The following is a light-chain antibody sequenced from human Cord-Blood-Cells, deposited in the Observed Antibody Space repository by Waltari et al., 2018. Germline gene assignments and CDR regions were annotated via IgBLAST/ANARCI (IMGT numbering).Light chain of an antibody. J-gene: IGKJ2*01. Sequence: IVMMQSPATLSVSPGERATLSCRASQSVSSNLAWYQQKPGQAPRLLIYGASTRATGIPARFSGSGSGTEFTLTISSLQSEDFAVYYCQQYNNWPPMYTFGQGTKLEI. CDR3: QQYNNWPPMYT. V-gene: IGKV3-15*01. CDR1: QSVSSN. CDR2: GAS.